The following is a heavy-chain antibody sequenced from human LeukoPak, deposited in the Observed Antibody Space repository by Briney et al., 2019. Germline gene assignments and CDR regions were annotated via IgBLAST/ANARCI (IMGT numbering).Heavy chain of an antibody. J-gene: IGHJ5*02. Sequence: KPSETLSLTCTVSGGSISGYYWSWIRQPAGKGLEWIGRVYSSGSTNYNPSFESRVTMSVDTSKNQISLRLSPVTAADTAVYYCARGSPSTAAVPASWGQGTLVAVSS. V-gene: IGHV4-4*07. CDR1: GGSISGYY. D-gene: IGHD6-13*01. CDR2: VYSSGST. CDR3: ARGSPSTAAVPAS.